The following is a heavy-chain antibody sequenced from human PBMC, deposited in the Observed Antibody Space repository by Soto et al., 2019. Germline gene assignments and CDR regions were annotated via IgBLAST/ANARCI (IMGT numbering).Heavy chain of an antibody. V-gene: IGHV3-23*01. CDR2: ISGSGGST. J-gene: IGHJ4*02. Sequence: EVQLLESGGGLVQPGGSLRLSCAASGFTFSNYAMSWVRQAPGKGLEWVSTISGSGGSTYFADSVKGRFTISRDNSKNTLYLQMNSLRAEDTAIYYRAKGMGVFDIANFDYWGQGTLVTVSS. D-gene: IGHD2-15*01. CDR3: AKGMGVFDIANFDY. CDR1: GFTFSNYA.